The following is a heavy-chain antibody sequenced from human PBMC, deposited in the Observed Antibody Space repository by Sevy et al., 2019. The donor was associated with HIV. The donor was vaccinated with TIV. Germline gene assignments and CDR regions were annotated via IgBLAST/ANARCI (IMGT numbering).Heavy chain of an antibody. Sequence: GGSLRLSCAASGFTFSSYSMNWVRQAPGKGLEWVSSISSSSSYIYYADSVKGRFTISRDNAKNSLYLQMNSLRAEDTAVYYWARDLTAEYSSSRGVDAFDIWGQGTLVTVSS. CDR3: ARDLTAEYSSSRGVDAFDI. J-gene: IGHJ3*02. D-gene: IGHD6-6*01. CDR1: GFTFSSYS. V-gene: IGHV3-21*01. CDR2: ISSSSSYI.